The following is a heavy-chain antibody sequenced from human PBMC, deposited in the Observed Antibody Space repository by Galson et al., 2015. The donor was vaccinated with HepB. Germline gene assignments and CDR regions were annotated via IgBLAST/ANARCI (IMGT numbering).Heavy chain of an antibody. V-gene: IGHV3-21*06. CDR1: GFNFKTYT. D-gene: IGHD6-6*01. CDR2: ITPDGDDI. J-gene: IGHJ4*02. CDR3: ARDPGRLAARPFDF. Sequence: SLRLSCAASGFNFKTYTINWVRQTPGKGLEWVSSITPDGDDIYYADSVKARFTISRDNSKNSVFLHMSSLRGDDTALYFCARDPGRLAARPFDFWGQGTQVAVSS.